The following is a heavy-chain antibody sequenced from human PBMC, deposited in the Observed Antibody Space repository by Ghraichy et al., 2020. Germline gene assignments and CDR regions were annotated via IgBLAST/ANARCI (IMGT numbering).Heavy chain of an antibody. V-gene: IGHV4-34*01. CDR2: INHSGST. J-gene: IGHJ3*02. CDR1: GGSFSGYY. CDR3: ARDRVVVISERSYAFDI. Sequence: SETLSLTCAVYGGSFSGYYWSWIRQPPGKGLEWIGEINHSGSTNYNPSLKSRVTISVDTSKNQFSLKLSSVTAADTAVYYCARDRVVVISERSYAFDIWGQGTMVTVSS. D-gene: IGHD3-22*01.